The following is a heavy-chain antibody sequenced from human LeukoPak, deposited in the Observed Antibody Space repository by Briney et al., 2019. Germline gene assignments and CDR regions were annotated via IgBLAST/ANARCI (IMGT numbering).Heavy chain of an antibody. CDR1: GFTFTTHG. Sequence: PGRSLRLSCAASGFTFTTHGMHWVRQAPGKGLEWVAAISYDGDSKYYADSVKGRFTISRDNSRNTVDLQMNSLRAEDTVLYYCAKAWGYGYGYLDYWGQGTLVTVSS. CDR3: AKAWGYGYGYLDY. V-gene: IGHV3-30*18. CDR2: ISYDGDSK. J-gene: IGHJ4*02. D-gene: IGHD5-18*01.